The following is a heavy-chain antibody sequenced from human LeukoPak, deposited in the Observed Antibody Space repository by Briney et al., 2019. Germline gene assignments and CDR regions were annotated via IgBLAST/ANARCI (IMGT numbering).Heavy chain of an antibody. D-gene: IGHD5-24*01. Sequence: NPSETLSLTCTVSSGSLSNYYWTWIRQSPGKGLEWIASISSAGKTNSNPSLQSRVTISLDTSNHQLSLKMTSVISADTAVYYCARGHIAPQRQFIARRGLRTVSRFNPWGQATLVLVS. CDR2: ISSAGKT. CDR3: ARGHIAPQRQFIARRGLRTVSRFNP. V-gene: IGHV4-59*01. CDR1: SGSLSNYY. J-gene: IGHJ5*02.